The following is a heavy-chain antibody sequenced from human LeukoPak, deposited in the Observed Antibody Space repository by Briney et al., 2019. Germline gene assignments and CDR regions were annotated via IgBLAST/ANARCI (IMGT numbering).Heavy chain of an antibody. CDR2: INANSGDT. D-gene: IGHD1-26*01. CDR3: ARDLISTPYWELDY. J-gene: IGHJ4*02. Sequence: GGSVKVSCKTSGYTFAGYFLHWVRQAPTQGLQLMGRINANSGDTDLAQDFQDRVTMTRDTSIYTAYMELSSLTSDDTAIYYCARDLISTPYWELDYWGQGTLVAVSS. V-gene: IGHV1-2*06. CDR1: GYTFAGYF.